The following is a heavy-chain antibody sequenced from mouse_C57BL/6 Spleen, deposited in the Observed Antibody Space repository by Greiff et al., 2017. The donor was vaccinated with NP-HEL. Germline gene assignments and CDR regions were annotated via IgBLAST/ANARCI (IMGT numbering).Heavy chain of an antibody. CDR1: GFTFRDYY. V-gene: IGHV5-16*01. CDR3: AREGDYGGYFDY. CDR2: INYDGSST. D-gene: IGHD2-4*01. Sequence: EVKLVESEGGLVQNGRGRKISCKASGFTFRDYYLACFRPFPSPFLEWVANINYDGSSTYYLDSLKSRFIISRDNAKNILYLQMSSLKSEDTATYYCAREGDYGGYFDYWGQGTTLTVSS. J-gene: IGHJ2*01.